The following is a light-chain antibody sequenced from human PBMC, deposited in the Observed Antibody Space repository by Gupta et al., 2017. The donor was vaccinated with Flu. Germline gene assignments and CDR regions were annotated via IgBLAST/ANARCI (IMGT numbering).Light chain of an antibody. V-gene: IGKV3-15*01. CDR2: GAS. J-gene: IGKJ2*01. Sequence: SPATLAVSPGERVILTCRDSESIYSNLDWDQRRPGQPPRLLIYGASNRADDVTDRFSGSGSGTDFTLTSSSRQNEDFAVYDWQHDRHLHLFGQGTKMEIK. CDR1: ESIYSN. CDR3: QHDRHLHL.